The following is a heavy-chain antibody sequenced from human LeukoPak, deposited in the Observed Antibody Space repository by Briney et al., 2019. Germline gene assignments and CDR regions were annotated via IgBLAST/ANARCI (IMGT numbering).Heavy chain of an antibody. CDR1: GFTVSSNY. J-gene: IGHJ4*02. Sequence: PGGSLRLSSAASGFTVSSNYMSWVRQAPGKGLEWVSVIYSGGSTYYADSVKGRFTISRDNSKNTLYLQMNSLRAEDTAVYYCARGYYDFWSGGSPRYYFDYWGQGTLVTVSS. CDR3: ARGYYDFWSGGSPRYYFDY. D-gene: IGHD3-3*01. V-gene: IGHV3-66*01. CDR2: IYSGGST.